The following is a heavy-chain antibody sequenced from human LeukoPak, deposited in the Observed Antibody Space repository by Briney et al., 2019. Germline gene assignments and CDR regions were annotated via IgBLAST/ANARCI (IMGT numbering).Heavy chain of an antibody. V-gene: IGHV3-11*06. J-gene: IGHJ3*02. CDR2: ISSGGTYK. CDR3: ARPTTVTTISADAFDI. D-gene: IGHD4-17*01. CDR1: GFTFSDYY. Sequence: GGSLRLSCAPSGFTFSDYYMSWVRQAPGKGLEWVSSISSGGTYKYYADSVKGRFTISRDNAQNSLYLQMNSLRAEDSSVYYCARPTTVTTISADAFDIWGQGTMVTVSS.